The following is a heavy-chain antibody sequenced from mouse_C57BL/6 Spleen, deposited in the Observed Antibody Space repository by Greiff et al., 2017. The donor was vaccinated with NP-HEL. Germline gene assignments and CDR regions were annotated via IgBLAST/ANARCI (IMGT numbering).Heavy chain of an antibody. D-gene: IGHD1-1*01. J-gene: IGHJ4*01. CDR3: AKMGYGSSYEDYYAMDY. Sequence: VQLQQSGPGLVQPSQSLSITCTVSGFSLTSYGVHWVRQSPGKGLEWLGVIWRGGSTDYNAAFMSRLSITKDNSKSQVFFKMNSLQADDTAIYYCAKMGYGSSYEDYYAMDYWGQGTSVTVSS. V-gene: IGHV2-5*01. CDR1: GFSLTSYG. CDR2: IWRGGST.